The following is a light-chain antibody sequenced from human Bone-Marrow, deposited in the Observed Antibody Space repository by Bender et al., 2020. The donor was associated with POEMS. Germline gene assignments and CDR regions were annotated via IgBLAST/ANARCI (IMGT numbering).Light chain of an antibody. CDR2: EAN. CDR1: SGDIGNYNL. J-gene: IGLJ2*01. CDR3: SSYTSDSTVV. Sequence: QSALSQPASVSGSPGQSITISCTGTSGDIGNYNLVSWFQHHPGKVPKLLIYEANQRPSGISSRFSASKSGNTASLTVSGLQADDEADYYCSSYTSDSTVVFGGGTKLTVL. V-gene: IGLV2-14*02.